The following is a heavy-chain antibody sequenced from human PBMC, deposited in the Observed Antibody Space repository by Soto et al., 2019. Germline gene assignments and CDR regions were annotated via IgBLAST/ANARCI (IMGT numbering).Heavy chain of an antibody. V-gene: IGHV1-2*02. CDR2: INPNSGGT. CDR1: GYNFTGYY. CDR3: AREAEGPNYYGMDV. J-gene: IGHJ6*02. Sequence: ASVKVSCKASGYNFTGYYIHWVRQAPGQGPEWMGWINPNSGGTNYAQNFQGRVTMTRDTSIRTAYMELSRLGSGDTAVYSCAREAEGPNYYGMDVWGQGTTGTVS.